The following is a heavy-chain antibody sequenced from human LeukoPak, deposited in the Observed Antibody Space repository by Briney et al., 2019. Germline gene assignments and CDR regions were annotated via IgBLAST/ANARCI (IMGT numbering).Heavy chain of an antibody. D-gene: IGHD2-15*01. CDR1: GGSINNYY. J-gene: IGHJ3*02. V-gene: IGHV4-4*07. Sequence: SETPSLTCTVSGGSINNYYWSWIRQPAGKGLEWIGRIYTRGSTNYNPSLKSRVTMSVDTSKNQFPLKLSSVTAADTAVYYCARGRYCSADICSGGDAFDIWGQGTMVSVSS. CDR2: IYTRGST. CDR3: ARGRYCSADICSGGDAFDI.